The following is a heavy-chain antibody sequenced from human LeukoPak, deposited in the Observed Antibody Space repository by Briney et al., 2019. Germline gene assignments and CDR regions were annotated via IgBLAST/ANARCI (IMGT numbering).Heavy chain of an antibody. CDR2: INHSGST. CDR3: APGRGGSGWYSDY. J-gene: IGHJ4*02. V-gene: IGHV4-34*01. D-gene: IGHD6-19*01. CDR1: GGSFSGYY. Sequence: PSETLSLTCAVYGGSFSGYYWSWIRQPPGKGLEWIGEINHSGSTNYNPSLKSRVTMSVDTSKNQFSLKLSSVTAADTAVYYCAPGRGGSGWYSDYWGQGTLVTVSS.